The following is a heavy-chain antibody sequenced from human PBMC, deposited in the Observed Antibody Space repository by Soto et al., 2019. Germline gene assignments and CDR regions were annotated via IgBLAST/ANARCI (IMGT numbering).Heavy chain of an antibody. CDR3: ARRYGGNFDY. V-gene: IGHV4-61*01. CDR2: IYYSGST. CDR1: GGYISSGSYC. J-gene: IGHJ4*02. Sequence: SETLSLTCTVSGGYISSGSYCWSWIRQPPGKGLEWIGYIYYSGSTNYNPSLKSRVTISVGTSKNQFSLKLSSVTAADTAVYYCARRYGGNFDYWGQGTLVTVSS. D-gene: IGHD1-26*01.